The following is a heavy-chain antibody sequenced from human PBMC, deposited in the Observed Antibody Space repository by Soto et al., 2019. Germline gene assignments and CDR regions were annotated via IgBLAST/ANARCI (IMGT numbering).Heavy chain of an antibody. Sequence: QITLKESGPTLVKPTQTLTLTCTFSGFSLSTSGVGVGWIRQPPVKALEWLALIYWDDDKRYSPSLKNRLTSTKDTSKNQVVLTMTNVDPVDTATYYCAHRRPNSSGWPCDYWGQGTLVTVSS. V-gene: IGHV2-5*02. CDR3: AHRRPNSSGWPCDY. D-gene: IGHD6-19*01. J-gene: IGHJ4*02. CDR1: GFSLSTSGVG. CDR2: IYWDDDK.